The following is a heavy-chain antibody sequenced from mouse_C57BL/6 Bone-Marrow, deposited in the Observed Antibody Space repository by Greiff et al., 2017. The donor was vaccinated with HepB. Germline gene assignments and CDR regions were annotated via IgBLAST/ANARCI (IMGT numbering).Heavy chain of an antibody. Sequence: VQLQQSGPELVKPGASVKIPCKASGYTFTDYNMDWVKQSHGKSLEWIGDINPNNGGTIYNQKFKGKATLTVDKSSSTAYLQLSSLTSEDTAIYYCASRWFPAWFAYWGQGTLVTVSA. CDR1: GYTFTDYN. D-gene: IGHD1-1*02. CDR2: INPNNGGT. CDR3: ASRWFPAWFAY. V-gene: IGHV1-18*01. J-gene: IGHJ3*01.